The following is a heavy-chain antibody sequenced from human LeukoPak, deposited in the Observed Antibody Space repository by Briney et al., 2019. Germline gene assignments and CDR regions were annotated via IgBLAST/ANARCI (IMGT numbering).Heavy chain of an antibody. CDR3: AHRPSSSWLYYFDY. V-gene: IGHV2-70*11. J-gene: IGHJ4*02. D-gene: IGHD6-13*01. Sequence: SGPALVKPTQTLTLTCTFSGFSLSTSGMCVSWIRQPPGKALEWLARIDWDDDKYYSTSLKTRLTISKDTSKNQVVLTMTNMDPVDTATYYCAHRPSSSWLYYFDYWGQGTLVTVSS. CDR2: IDWDDDK. CDR1: GFSLSTSGMC.